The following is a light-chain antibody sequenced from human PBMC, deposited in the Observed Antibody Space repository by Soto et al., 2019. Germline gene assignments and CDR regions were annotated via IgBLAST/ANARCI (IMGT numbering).Light chain of an antibody. Sequence: DIQLTQSPSFLSASVGDRVTITCRASQGISSYLAWYQQKPGKAPKLLIYAASTLQSGVPSRFSGSGSGTEFTFTISSLQPEDFATYYCQQLNSYLFTFGPGTNVDIK. CDR1: QGISSY. CDR3: QQLNSYLFT. CDR2: AAS. J-gene: IGKJ3*01. V-gene: IGKV1-9*01.